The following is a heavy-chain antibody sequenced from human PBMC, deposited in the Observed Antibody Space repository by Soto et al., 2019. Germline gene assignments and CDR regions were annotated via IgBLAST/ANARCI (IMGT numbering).Heavy chain of an antibody. J-gene: IGHJ5*02. CDR2: ISSSSSYI. CDR1: GFTFSSYS. V-gene: IGHV3-21*01. Sequence: GGSLRLSCAASGFTFSSYSMNWVRQAQGKGLEWVSSISSSSSYIYYADSVKGRFTISRDNAKNSLYLQMNSLRAEDTAVYYCARDLKGHNWFDPWGQGTLVTVSS. CDR3: ARDLKGHNWFDP.